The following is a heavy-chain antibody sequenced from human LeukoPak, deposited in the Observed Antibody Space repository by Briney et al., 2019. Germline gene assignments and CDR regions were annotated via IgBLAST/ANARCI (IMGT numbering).Heavy chain of an antibody. CDR2: IKEDGSER. J-gene: IGHJ4*02. D-gene: IGHD5-18*01. V-gene: IGHV3-7*01. CDR3: VRGYTYGLH. CDR1: GLTFSSFW. Sequence: GGSLRLSCAASGLTFSSFWMTWVRQVPGKGLEWVANIKEDGSERYYVDSVKGRFTISRDNAANSVYLQMDSLTAEDTAVYYCVRGYTYGLHWGQGTLVTVSP.